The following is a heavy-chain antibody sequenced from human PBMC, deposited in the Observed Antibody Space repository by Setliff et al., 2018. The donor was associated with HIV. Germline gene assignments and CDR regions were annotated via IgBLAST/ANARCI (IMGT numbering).Heavy chain of an antibody. CDR1: GGSINSYH. Sequence: SETLSLTCSVSGGSINSYHWTWIRQPAGKGLEWVGRFYTSESESSNYNPSLKSRVTMSVDTSKNRFSLQLTSVTAADTAVYYCARETIRSGHPSEAGFDFWGQGALVTVSS. CDR2: FYTSESESS. V-gene: IGHV4-4*07. CDR3: ARETIRSGHPSEAGFDF. D-gene: IGHD6-19*01. J-gene: IGHJ4*02.